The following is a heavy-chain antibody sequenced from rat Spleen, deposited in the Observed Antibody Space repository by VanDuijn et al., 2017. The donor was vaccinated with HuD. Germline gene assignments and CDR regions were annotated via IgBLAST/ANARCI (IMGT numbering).Heavy chain of an antibody. CDR3: VREAFGVDY. Sequence: EVKLVESGGGLVQPGRSLKLSCAASGFNFNDYWMGWVRQAPGKGLEWIGEINKDSSIVKFTPSLKGKFTISRDNAKNTLYLQMSKPGSEDTAIYYCVREAFGVDYWGQGVMVTVSS. D-gene: IGHD4-3*01. CDR1: GFNFNDYW. V-gene: IGHV4-2*01. CDR2: INKDSSIV. J-gene: IGHJ2*01.